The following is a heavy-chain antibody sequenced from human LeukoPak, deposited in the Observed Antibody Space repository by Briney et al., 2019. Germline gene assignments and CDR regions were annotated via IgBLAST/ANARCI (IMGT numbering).Heavy chain of an antibody. CDR1: GYTLTELS. CDR3: ARVVGAIDAFDI. CDR2: FDPEEGKT. D-gene: IGHD1-26*01. Sequence: ASVKVSCKVSGYTLTELSMHWVRQAPGKGLEWMGGFDPEEGKTIYAQKFQGRVTMTEDTSTDTAYMELSSLRSEDTAVYYCARVVGAIDAFDIWGQGTMVTVSS. J-gene: IGHJ3*02. V-gene: IGHV1-24*01.